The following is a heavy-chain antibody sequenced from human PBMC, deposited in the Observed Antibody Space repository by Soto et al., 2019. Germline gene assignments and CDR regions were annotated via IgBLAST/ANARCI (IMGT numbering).Heavy chain of an antibody. J-gene: IGHJ6*03. CDR3: ARVRQLVDDFYYYMNV. CDR1: GYTFTNYG. CDR2: ISAYNGNT. V-gene: IGHV1-18*01. D-gene: IGHD6-6*01. Sequence: QVQLFQSGAEVKKPGASVKVSCKASGYTFTNYGITWVRQAPGQGLEWVGWISAYNGNTHYTQRLQGRVTMTTDTSTSTAYMMLRGVKYDDTAVYSCARVRQLVDDFYYYMNVWGKGTTITVSS.